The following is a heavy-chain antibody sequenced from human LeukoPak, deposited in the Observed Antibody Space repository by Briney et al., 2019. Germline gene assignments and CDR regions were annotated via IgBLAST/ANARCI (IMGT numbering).Heavy chain of an antibody. Sequence: GGSLRLSCAASGFTFNSYAMSWVRQAPAKGLEWVSAISGSGGSTYYADSVKGRFTISRDNSKNTLYLQMNSLRAEDTAVYYCAKDMDSGYYDSDYWGQGTLVTVSS. D-gene: IGHD3-22*01. V-gene: IGHV3-23*01. CDR1: GFTFNSYA. CDR2: ISGSGGST. CDR3: AKDMDSGYYDSDY. J-gene: IGHJ4*02.